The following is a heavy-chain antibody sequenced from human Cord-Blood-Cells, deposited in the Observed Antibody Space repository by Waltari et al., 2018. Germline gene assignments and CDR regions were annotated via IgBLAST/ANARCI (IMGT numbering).Heavy chain of an antibody. Sequence: QVQLVESGGGVVQPGRSLRLSCAASGFTFSSYGMHWVRQAPGKGLGWVAVIWYDGSNKYYADSVKGRFTISRDNSKNTLYLQMNSLRAEDTAVYYCAREGLWEQLLVYWGQGTLVTVSS. V-gene: IGHV3-33*01. J-gene: IGHJ4*02. CDR2: IWYDGSNK. CDR3: AREGLWEQLLVY. D-gene: IGHD1-26*01. CDR1: GFTFSSYG.